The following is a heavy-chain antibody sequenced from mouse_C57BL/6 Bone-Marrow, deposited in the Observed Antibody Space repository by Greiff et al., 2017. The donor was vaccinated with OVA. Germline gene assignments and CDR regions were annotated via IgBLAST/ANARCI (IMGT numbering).Heavy chain of an antibody. CDR3: TDGEAY. Sequence: EVNVVESGAELVRPGASVKLSCTASGFNIKDDYMHWVKQRPEQGLEWIGWIDPENGATEYASKFQGKATITADTSSNTSYLQLSSVTSEDTAVYYCTDGEAYWGQGTLVTVSA. CDR2: IDPENGAT. CDR1: GFNIKDDY. V-gene: IGHV14-4*01. J-gene: IGHJ3*01.